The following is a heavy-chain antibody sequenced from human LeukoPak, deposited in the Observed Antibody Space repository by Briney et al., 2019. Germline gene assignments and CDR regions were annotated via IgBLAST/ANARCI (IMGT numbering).Heavy chain of an antibody. D-gene: IGHD3-10*01. J-gene: IGHJ1*01. CDR2: ISGSGFTT. CDR1: GFTFSNHA. Sequence: GGSLRLSCVASGFTFSNHAVNWVRQAPGKGLEWVSTISGSGFTTYYADSVKGRFTISRDNSRNTLYLQMNSLSADDTAVYYRATVPGPHGSGSNAEYFLHWGQGTLVTVSS. CDR3: ATVPGPHGSGSNAEYFLH. V-gene: IGHV3-23*01.